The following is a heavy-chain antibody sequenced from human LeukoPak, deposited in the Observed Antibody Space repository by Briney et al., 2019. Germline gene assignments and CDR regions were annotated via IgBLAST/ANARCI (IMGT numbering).Heavy chain of an antibody. CDR3: AHREKGAFDI. Sequence: SGPTLVKPTQTLTLTCTFSGFSLSTSGVGVAWIRQPPGKALECLALIYWNDDKRYSPSLKGRLTITKDTSKNQVVLTMTNMDPVDTATYYCAHREKGAFDIWGQGTMVTVSS. J-gene: IGHJ3*02. CDR2: IYWNDDK. V-gene: IGHV2-5*01. CDR1: GFSLSTSGVG.